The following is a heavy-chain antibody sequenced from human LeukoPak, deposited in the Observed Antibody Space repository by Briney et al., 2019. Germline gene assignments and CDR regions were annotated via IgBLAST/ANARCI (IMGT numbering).Heavy chain of an antibody. D-gene: IGHD4-11*01. V-gene: IGHV4-34*01. CDR2: ITHSGST. Sequence: PSETLSLTCAVSGSSVSTNYYWTWIRQPPGKGLEWIGEITHSGSTKYNPSLKSRVTISVDTSKNQFSLKLVSVTAADSAVYYCARATTITHNFDYWGQGTLVTVSS. J-gene: IGHJ4*02. CDR3: ARATTITHNFDY. CDR1: GSSVSTNYY.